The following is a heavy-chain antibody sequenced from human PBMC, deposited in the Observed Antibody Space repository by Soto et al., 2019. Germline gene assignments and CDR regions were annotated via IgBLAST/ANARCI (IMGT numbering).Heavy chain of an antibody. V-gene: IGHV4-59*01. CDR3: ARDLGIAAAGTPNFDY. CDR2: IYYSGST. J-gene: IGHJ4*02. Sequence: SETLSLTCAVSGGSISSYYWSWIRQPPGKGLEWIGYIYYSGSTNYNPSLKSRVTISVDTSKNQFSLKLSSVTAADTAVYYCARDLGIAAAGTPNFDYWGQGTLVTVSS. D-gene: IGHD6-13*01. CDR1: GGSISSYY.